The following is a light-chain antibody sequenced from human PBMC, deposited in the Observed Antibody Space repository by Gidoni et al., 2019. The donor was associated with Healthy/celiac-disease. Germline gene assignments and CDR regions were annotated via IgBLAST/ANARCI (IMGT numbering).Light chain of an antibody. CDR3: CSYAGSSL. Sequence: QSALTQPASVSGSPGQSITISCTGTSSEVGSYNLVSWYQQHPGKAPKLMIYEVSKRPSGVSNRFSGSKSGNTASLTISGLQAEDEADYYCCSYAGSSLFGGGTKLTVL. J-gene: IGLJ3*02. CDR1: SSEVGSYNL. V-gene: IGLV2-23*02. CDR2: EVS.